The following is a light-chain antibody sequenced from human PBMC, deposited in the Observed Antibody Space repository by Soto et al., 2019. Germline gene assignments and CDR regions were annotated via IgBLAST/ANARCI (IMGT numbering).Light chain of an antibody. CDR1: QSVGSD. CDR2: GAS. CDR3: QQYGSFWWT. J-gene: IGKJ1*01. Sequence: EIVMTQSPATLSVSPGERATLSCRASQSVGSDLAWYQQKPGQAPRLVIYGASSRATGIPDRFSGSGSGTDFTLTISRLEPEDFALYYCQQYGSFWWTFGQGTKVDIK. V-gene: IGKV3-20*01.